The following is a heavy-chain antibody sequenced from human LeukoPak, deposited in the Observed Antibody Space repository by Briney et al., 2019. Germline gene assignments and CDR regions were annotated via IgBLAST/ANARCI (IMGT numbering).Heavy chain of an antibody. J-gene: IGHJ4*02. Sequence: SETLSLTCTVSGGSISSYYWSWIRQPPGKGLEWIGEINYSGSTNYNPSLKSRVTISVDTSKNQFSLKLSSVTAADTAVYYCARGGPFGRPYYDYVWGSYRYFDYWGQGTLVTVSS. CDR1: GGSISSYY. CDR2: INYSGST. CDR3: ARGGPFGRPYYDYVWGSYRYFDY. D-gene: IGHD3-16*02. V-gene: IGHV4-34*01.